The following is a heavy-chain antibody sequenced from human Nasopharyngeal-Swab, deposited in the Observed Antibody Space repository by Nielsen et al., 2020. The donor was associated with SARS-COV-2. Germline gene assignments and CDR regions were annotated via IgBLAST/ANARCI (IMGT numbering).Heavy chain of an antibody. CDR1: GASIGTGDSIGTVSYC. V-gene: IGHV4-61*09. J-gene: IGHJ6*02. Sequence: SETLSLTCSISGASIGTGDSIGTVSYCWSWIRQPAGKGLEWIGHFCTAGSTNYSPSLKSRLTISLDTSKNQVALTLSSVTAADTAVYYCARGGGREYDFWSGYYGMDVWGQGTTVTVSS. CDR3: ARGGGREYDFWSGYYGMDV. D-gene: IGHD3-3*01. CDR2: FCTAGST.